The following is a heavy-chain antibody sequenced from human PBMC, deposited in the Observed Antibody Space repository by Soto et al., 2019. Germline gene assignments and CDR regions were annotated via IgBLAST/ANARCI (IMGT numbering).Heavy chain of an antibody. J-gene: IGHJ4*02. CDR2: IYYSGST. D-gene: IGHD3-3*01. Sequence: SETLSLTCTVSGGSISSSSYYWGWIRQPPGKGLEWIGSIYYSGSTYYNPSLKSRVTISVDTSKNQFTLKLSSVTAADTAVYYCAGGDYDFWSGYHLFDYWGQGTLVTVSS. V-gene: IGHV4-39*01. CDR3: AGGDYDFWSGYHLFDY. CDR1: GGSISSSSYY.